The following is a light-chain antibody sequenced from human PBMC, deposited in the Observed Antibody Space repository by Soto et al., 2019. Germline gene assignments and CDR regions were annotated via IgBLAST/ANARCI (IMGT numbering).Light chain of an antibody. V-gene: IGKV3-11*01. CDR1: QSVSSN. CDR2: DAS. Sequence: EIVMTQSPATLSVSPGERSTLSCRASQSVSSNLAWYQQKPGQAPRLLIYDASNRATGIPARLSGSGSGTDFTLTISSLQPEDFAVYYCHQRSNWPPTFGGGTKVDIK. J-gene: IGKJ4*01. CDR3: HQRSNWPPT.